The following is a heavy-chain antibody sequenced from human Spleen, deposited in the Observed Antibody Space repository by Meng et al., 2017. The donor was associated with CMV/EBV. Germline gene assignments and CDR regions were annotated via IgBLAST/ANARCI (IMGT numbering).Heavy chain of an antibody. CDR1: GFTFNTYW. Sequence: GGSLRLSCAASGFTFNTYWMTWVRQAPGKGLEWVANINQDGSEKFYVDSVKGRFSISRDNAKNSLYLQMNSLRAEDTAVYYCAREDGYTKRGAFDIWGQGTMVTVSS. CDR3: AREDGYTKRGAFDI. D-gene: IGHD5-24*01. V-gene: IGHV3-7*01. J-gene: IGHJ3*02. CDR2: INQDGSEK.